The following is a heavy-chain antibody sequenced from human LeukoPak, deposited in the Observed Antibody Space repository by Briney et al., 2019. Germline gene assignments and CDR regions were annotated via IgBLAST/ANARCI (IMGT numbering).Heavy chain of an antibody. D-gene: IGHD2-15*01. CDR3: AKWREGCDGGTCYRSYLYGMDV. CDR2: IIPIFGTA. CDR1: GGTFSSYA. V-gene: IGHV1-69*13. Sequence: ASVKVSCKASGGTFSSYAISWVRQAPGQGLEWMGGIIPIFGTANYAQKFQGRVTITADESTSTAYMELSSLRAEDAAVYYCAKWREGCDGGTCYRSYLYGMDVWGQGTTVTVSS. J-gene: IGHJ6*02.